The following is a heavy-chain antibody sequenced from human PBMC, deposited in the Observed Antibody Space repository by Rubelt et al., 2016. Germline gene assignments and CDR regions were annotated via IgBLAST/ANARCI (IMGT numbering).Heavy chain of an antibody. CDR1: GFIFSNAW. CDR3: ITDPIPVVVGNWFDP. Sequence: EVQLVESGGGLVKPGGSLRVSCAVSGFIFSNAWMNWVRQAPGKGLEWVGRIKSKADGGTTDYAAPVKGRFTVSRDDSKNTLYLQMNSLKTEDTGVYYCITDPIPVVVGNWFDPWGQGTLVTVSS. D-gene: IGHD6-19*01. J-gene: IGHJ5*02. CDR2: IKSKADGGTT. V-gene: IGHV3-15*07.